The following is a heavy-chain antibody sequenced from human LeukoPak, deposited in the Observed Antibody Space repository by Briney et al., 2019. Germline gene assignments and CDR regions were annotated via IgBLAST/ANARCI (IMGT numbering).Heavy chain of an antibody. CDR3: ARDGCSGGSCYSAFDI. CDR1: GGAITNYY. D-gene: IGHD2-15*01. CDR2: IYYSGST. Sequence: SETLSLTCGVSGGAITNYYWNWIRQAPGKGLEWLGYIYYSGSTNYNPSLKSRVTISVDTSKNQFSLKLSSVTAADTAVYYCARDGCSGGSCYSAFDIWGQGTMVTVSS. V-gene: IGHV4-59*01. J-gene: IGHJ3*02.